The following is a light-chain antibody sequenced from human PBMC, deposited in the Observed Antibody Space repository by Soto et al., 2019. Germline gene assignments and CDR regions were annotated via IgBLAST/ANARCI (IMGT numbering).Light chain of an antibody. CDR3: QHYNSYSEA. CDR1: QRLLHSNGNIF. V-gene: IGKV2-28*01. CDR2: LGS. Sequence: EIVMTQSPPSLTVTPGEPASISCRSSQRLLHSNGNIFLDWYLQKPGQSPQLLIYLGSNRASGVPDRVSGSGSGTEFTLTISSLQPDDFATYYCQHYNSYSEAFGQGTKVDIK. J-gene: IGKJ1*01.